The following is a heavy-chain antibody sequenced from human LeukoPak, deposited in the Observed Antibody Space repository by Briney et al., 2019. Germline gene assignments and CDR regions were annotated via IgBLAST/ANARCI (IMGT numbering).Heavy chain of an antibody. D-gene: IGHD2-2*01. CDR3: ALYQVCSSGGCYDAYYDF. J-gene: IGHJ4*02. V-gene: IGHV3-23*01. CDR1: GFIFSTYA. CDR2: ITGSAIST. Sequence: GGSLRLSCAASGFIFSTYAMSWVRQAPGKGLEYVSSITGSAISTYYAGSVKGRFTISRDNSKNTLYLQMNGLRAEDTAVYYCALYQVCSSGGCYDAYYDFWGQGTLVTVSS.